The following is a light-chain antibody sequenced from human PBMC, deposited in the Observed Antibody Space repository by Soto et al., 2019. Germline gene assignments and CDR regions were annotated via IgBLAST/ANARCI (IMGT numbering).Light chain of an antibody. CDR1: SSNIGSHT. CDR2: SNS. Sequence: QSVLTQPPSASGAPGQRVTISCSRSSSNIGSHTVNWYQQLPGTAPKLLIYSNSQRPSGVPDRFSGSKSGTSASLAISGLQSEDEADYYCAAWDDSLNGVVFGGGTKLTVL. V-gene: IGLV1-44*01. CDR3: AAWDDSLNGVV. J-gene: IGLJ2*01.